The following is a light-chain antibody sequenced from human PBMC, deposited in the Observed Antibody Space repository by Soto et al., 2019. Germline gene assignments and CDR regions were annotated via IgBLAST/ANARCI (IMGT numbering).Light chain of an antibody. Sequence: LQDTHSSPTLSSSMGDRDTITSRASQTISSWLAWYQQKPGKAPKLLIYKASTLKSGVPSRFSGSGSGTEFTLTISSLQPDDFATYYCQHYNSYSEAFGQGTKVDIK. CDR3: QHYNSYSEA. CDR2: KAS. V-gene: IGKV1-5*03. CDR1: QTISSW. J-gene: IGKJ1*01.